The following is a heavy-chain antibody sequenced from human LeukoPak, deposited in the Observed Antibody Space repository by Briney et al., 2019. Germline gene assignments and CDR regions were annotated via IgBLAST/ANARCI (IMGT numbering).Heavy chain of an antibody. CDR1: GGSISSHY. J-gene: IGHJ6*03. V-gene: IGHV4-4*07. CDR3: AGTVAGTGYYYYMDV. CDR2: IYASGST. Sequence: SETLSLTCTVSGGSISSHYWSWIRQPAGKGLEWIGRIYASGSTNYNPSLKSRVTMSVDTSKNQFSLKLSSVTAADTAVYYCAGTVAGTGYYYYMDVWGKGTTVTISS. D-gene: IGHD6-19*01.